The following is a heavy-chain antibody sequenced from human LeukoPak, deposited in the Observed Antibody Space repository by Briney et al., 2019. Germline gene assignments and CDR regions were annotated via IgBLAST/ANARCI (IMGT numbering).Heavy chain of an antibody. V-gene: IGHV1-69*13. Sequence: GASVKVSCKASGGTFSSYAISWVRQAPGQGLEWMGGIIPIFGTANYAQEFQGRVTITADESTSTAYMELSSLRSEDTAVYYCASVPWDIVVVPAAIDAFDIWGQGTMVTVSS. CDR2: IIPIFGTA. CDR3: ASVPWDIVVVPAAIDAFDI. CDR1: GGTFSSYA. J-gene: IGHJ3*02. D-gene: IGHD2-2*01.